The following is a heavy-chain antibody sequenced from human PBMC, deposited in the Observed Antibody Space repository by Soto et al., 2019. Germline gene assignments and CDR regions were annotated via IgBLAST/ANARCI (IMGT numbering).Heavy chain of an antibody. D-gene: IGHD1-26*01. CDR1: GYTFTSYG. J-gene: IGHJ6*02. V-gene: IGHV1-18*01. Sequence: QVQLVQSGAEVKKPGASVKVSCKASGYTFTSYGISWVRQAPGQGLEWMGWISAYNGNTNYAQKLQGRVTMTTETSTSTAYMELRSLRSDDTAVYYCARRESGIYYYYGMDVWGQGTTVTVSS. CDR3: ARRESGIYYYYGMDV. CDR2: ISAYNGNT.